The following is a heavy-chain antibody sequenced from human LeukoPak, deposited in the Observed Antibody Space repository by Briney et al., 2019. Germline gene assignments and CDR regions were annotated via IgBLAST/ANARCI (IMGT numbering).Heavy chain of an antibody. Sequence: GGSRRLSCAASGFTFSSYGMHWVRQAPGKGLEWVAFIRYDGSNKFYADSVKGRFTISRDNSKNTLYLQMNSLRVEDTAVYYCAKDLYGSGSYQIRLFDYWGQGTLVTVSS. CDR1: GFTFSSYG. CDR3: AKDLYGSGSYQIRLFDY. CDR2: IRYDGSNK. D-gene: IGHD3-10*01. J-gene: IGHJ4*02. V-gene: IGHV3-30*02.